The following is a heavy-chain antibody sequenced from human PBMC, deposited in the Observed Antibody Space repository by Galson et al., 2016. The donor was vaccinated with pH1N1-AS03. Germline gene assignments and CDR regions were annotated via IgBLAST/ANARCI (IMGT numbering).Heavy chain of an antibody. Sequence: YYAESVKGRFTISRDYPKNTVDLQMNSLRAEDTAVYYCAKDRNDYRLHYFSGSDVWGQGTTVIVSS. D-gene: IGHD1-1*01. CDR3: AKDRNDYRLHYFSGSDV. J-gene: IGHJ6*02. V-gene: IGHV3-23*01.